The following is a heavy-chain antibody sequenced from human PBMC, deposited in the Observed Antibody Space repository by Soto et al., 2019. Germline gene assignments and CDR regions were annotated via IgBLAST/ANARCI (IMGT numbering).Heavy chain of an antibody. V-gene: IGHV3-23*01. J-gene: IGHJ4*02. CDR1: GFTFSSYA. CDR3: AKEPTYYYDSSGYFLDY. Sequence: EVQLLESGGGLVQPGGSLRLSCAASGFTFSSYAMSWVRQAPGNGLEWVSAISGSGGSTYYADSVKGRFTISRDNSKNTLYLQMNSLRAEDTAVYYCAKEPTYYYDSSGYFLDYWGQGTLVTVSS. D-gene: IGHD3-22*01. CDR2: ISGSGGST.